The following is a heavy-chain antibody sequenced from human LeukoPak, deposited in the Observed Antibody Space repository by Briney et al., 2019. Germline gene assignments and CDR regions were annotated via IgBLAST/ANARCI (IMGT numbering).Heavy chain of an antibody. Sequence: ASVKVSCKVSGYTLTELSMHWVRQAPGKGLEWMGGFDPEDGETIYAQKFQGRVTMTEDTSTDTAYMELGSLRSEDTAVYYCVQKGDYYDSSGYLANWGQGTLVTVSS. J-gene: IGHJ4*02. V-gene: IGHV1-24*01. CDR2: FDPEDGET. CDR3: VQKGDYYDSSGYLAN. CDR1: GYTLTELS. D-gene: IGHD3-22*01.